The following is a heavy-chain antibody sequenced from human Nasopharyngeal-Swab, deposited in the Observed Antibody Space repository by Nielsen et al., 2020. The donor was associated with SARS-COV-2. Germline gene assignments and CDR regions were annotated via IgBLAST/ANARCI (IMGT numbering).Heavy chain of an antibody. Sequence: GESLKISCAASGFTFSSYAMHWVRQAPGKGLEWVAVISYDGSNKYYADSVKGRFTISRDNSKNTLYLQMNSLRAEDTAVYYCARVVLLWFGELSSGMDAWGQGTTVTVSS. CDR1: GFTFSSYA. CDR2: ISYDGSNK. V-gene: IGHV3-30-3*01. CDR3: ARVVLLWFGELSSGMDA. J-gene: IGHJ6*02. D-gene: IGHD3-10*01.